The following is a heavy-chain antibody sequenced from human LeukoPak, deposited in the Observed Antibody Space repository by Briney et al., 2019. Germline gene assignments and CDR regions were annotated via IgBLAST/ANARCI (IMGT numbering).Heavy chain of an antibody. J-gene: IGHJ6*02. CDR1: GYTFTSYY. Sequence: ASVKVSCKASGYTFTSYYMHWVRQAPGQGLEWRGIINPSGGSTSYAQTFKGRVTMTRDTSTSTVYMELSSLRSEDTAVYYCARQSRGGSGSTYYGMDVWGQGTTVTVSS. CDR2: INPSGGST. V-gene: IGHV1-46*01. CDR3: ARQSRGGSGSTYYGMDV. D-gene: IGHD3-10*01.